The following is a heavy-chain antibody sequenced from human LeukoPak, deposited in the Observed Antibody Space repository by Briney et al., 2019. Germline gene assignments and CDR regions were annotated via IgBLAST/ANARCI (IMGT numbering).Heavy chain of an antibody. J-gene: IGHJ6*03. V-gene: IGHV1-18*01. CDR1: GYTFTSYG. CDR3: ARALNYVWGSNYYYMDA. CDR2: ISAYNGNT. Sequence: ASVKVSCKASGYTFTSYGISWVRQAPGQGLEWMGWISAYNGNTNSAQKLQGRVTMTTDTSTSTAYMELRSLRSDNTAVYYCARALNYVWGSNYYYMDAWGKGTTVTVSS. D-gene: IGHD3-16*01.